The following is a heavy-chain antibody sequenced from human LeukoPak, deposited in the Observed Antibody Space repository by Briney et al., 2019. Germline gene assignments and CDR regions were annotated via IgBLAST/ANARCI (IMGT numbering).Heavy chain of an antibody. V-gene: IGHV3-66*02. J-gene: IGHJ4*02. CDR1: GFTVSSNY. CDR3: ARAGYSSPWAFDY. CDR2: IYSGGST. Sequence: GGSLRLSCAASGFTVSSNYMSWVRQAPGKGLEWVSVIYSGGSTYYADSVKGRFTISRGNSKNTLYLQMNSLRAGDTAVYYCARAGYSSPWAFDYWGQGTLVTVSS. D-gene: IGHD6-13*01.